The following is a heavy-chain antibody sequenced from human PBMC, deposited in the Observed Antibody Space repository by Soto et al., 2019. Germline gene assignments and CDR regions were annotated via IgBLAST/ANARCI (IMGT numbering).Heavy chain of an antibody. CDR1: GFTFSGYS. Sequence: EVQLVESGGGLVLPGGSLRLSCAASGFTFSGYSMNWVRQAPGKGLEWVSYIASTSWNIYYADTVKGRFTISRDNAKNSLYLQVNSLRDEDTAVYYCARGPSEAAPLSDWYFDLWGRGTLVTVSS. CDR2: IASTSWNI. J-gene: IGHJ2*01. V-gene: IGHV3-48*02. CDR3: ARGPSEAAPLSDWYFDL. D-gene: IGHD2-15*01.